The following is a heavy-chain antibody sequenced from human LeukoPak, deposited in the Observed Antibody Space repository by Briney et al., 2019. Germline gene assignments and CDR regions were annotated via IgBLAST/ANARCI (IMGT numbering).Heavy chain of an antibody. J-gene: IGHJ4*02. Sequence: PGGSLRLSCAASGFTFSSYAMSWVRQAPGKGLEWVSTIGGTGVRTYYVDSVKGRFTISRDNSKNTLYLQINSLRAEDTAVYFCAKDRLGGPYFFHYWGQGTLVTVSS. CDR1: GFTFSSYA. CDR2: IGGTGVRT. V-gene: IGHV3-23*01. D-gene: IGHD3-16*01. CDR3: AKDRLGGPYFFHY.